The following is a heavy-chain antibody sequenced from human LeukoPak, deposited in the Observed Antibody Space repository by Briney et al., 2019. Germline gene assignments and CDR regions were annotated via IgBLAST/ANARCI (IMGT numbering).Heavy chain of an antibody. Sequence: GESLRLSCAASGFTFSTYWMHWARHAPGKGPVGVAQINGAGSDTSYTDSMMGRFTISRDNAKNTRYLQINSLRAEDTAVFYCVRGAYYFYGMDVWGQGTTVTASS. V-gene: IGHV3-74*01. CDR1: GFTFSTYW. D-gene: IGHD3-16*01. CDR2: INGAGSDT. CDR3: VRGAYYFYGMDV. J-gene: IGHJ6*02.